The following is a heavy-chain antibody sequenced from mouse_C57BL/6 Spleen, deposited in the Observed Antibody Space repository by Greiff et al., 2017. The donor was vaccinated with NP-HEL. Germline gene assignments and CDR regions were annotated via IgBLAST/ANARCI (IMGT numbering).Heavy chain of an antibody. CDR1: GYTFTDYN. V-gene: IGHV1-18*01. CDR3: ARSGYYGMGDY. CDR2: INPNNGGT. D-gene: IGHD1-1*01. Sequence: EVKLVESGPELVKPGASVKIPCKASGYTFTDYNMDWVKQSHGKSLEWIGDINPNNGGTIYNQKFKGKATLTVDKSSSTAYMELRSLTSEDTAVYYCARSGYYGMGDYWGQGTSVTVSS. J-gene: IGHJ4*01.